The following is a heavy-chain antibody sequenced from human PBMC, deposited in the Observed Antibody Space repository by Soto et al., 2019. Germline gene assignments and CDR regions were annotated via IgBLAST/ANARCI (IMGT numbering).Heavy chain of an antibody. Sequence: QVQLEQSGPEVKRPGSSVKVSCKASGGTFNSYSVNWVRQAPGQGLEWIGGVIPLYNTSNYALKFQGRVTITEDKSTSKVYMTLSSLKSDDTAVYFCSRGSSMTAVTVFEHWGQGTLVTVSS. CDR3: SRGSSMTAVTVFEH. CDR2: VIPLYNTS. CDR1: GGTFNSYS. J-gene: IGHJ5*02. D-gene: IGHD4-17*01. V-gene: IGHV1-69*06.